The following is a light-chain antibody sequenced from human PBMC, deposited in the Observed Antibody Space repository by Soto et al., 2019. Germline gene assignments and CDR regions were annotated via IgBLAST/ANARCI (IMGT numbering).Light chain of an antibody. Sequence: EIVLTQSPGTLSLSPGESATLSCRASQSVRSSYLAWYQQKPGQTPRLLIYGASSRATGTPDRFSGSGSGRDFTLTISGLEPEDFAVYYCQQYGSSPTFGQGTKVEIK. CDR2: GAS. CDR3: QQYGSSPT. V-gene: IGKV3-20*01. CDR1: QSVRSSY. J-gene: IGKJ1*01.